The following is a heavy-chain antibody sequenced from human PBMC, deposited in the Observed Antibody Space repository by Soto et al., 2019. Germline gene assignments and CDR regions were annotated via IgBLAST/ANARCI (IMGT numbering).Heavy chain of an antibody. D-gene: IGHD6-6*01. CDR2: INHSGST. Sequence: QVQLQQWGAGLLKPSETLSLTCAVYGGSFSGYYWSWIRQPPGKGLEWIGEINHSGSTNYNPSLKSRVTISVDTSKNQFSLELSSVTAADTAVYYCAVLSKYSSSDVWGKGTTVTVSS. V-gene: IGHV4-34*01. CDR1: GGSFSGYY. J-gene: IGHJ6*03. CDR3: AVLSKYSSSDV.